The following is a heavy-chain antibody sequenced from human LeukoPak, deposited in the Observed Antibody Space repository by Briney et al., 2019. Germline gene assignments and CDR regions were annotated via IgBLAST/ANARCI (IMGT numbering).Heavy chain of an antibody. CDR1: GDSISRRSSY. V-gene: IGHV4-61*02. CDR3: ARGLQERDIIRGFDF. D-gene: IGHD3-10*01. J-gene: IGHJ4*01. Sequence: SETLSLTCSVSGDSISRRSSYWTWIRQPAGRGLEWIGRVYSTGTPNYNPSLKSRDTMSVDTSKNQFSLTLNSVTAADTALYFCARGLQERDIIRGFDFWGPGILVTVSS. CDR2: VYSTGTP.